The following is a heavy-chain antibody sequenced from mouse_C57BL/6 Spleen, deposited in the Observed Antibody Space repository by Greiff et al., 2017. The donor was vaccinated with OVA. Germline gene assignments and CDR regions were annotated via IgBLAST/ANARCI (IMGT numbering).Heavy chain of an antibody. V-gene: IGHV1-61*01. J-gene: IGHJ4*01. CDR3: AIDGYAMDY. D-gene: IGHD2-3*01. CDR1: GYTFTSYW. CDR2: IYPSDSET. Sequence: QVQLQQPGAELMRPGSSVKLSCKASGYTFTSYWMDWVKQRPGQGLEWIGNIYPSDSETHYNQKFKDKATLTVDKSSSTAYMQLSSLTSEDSAVYYCAIDGYAMDYWGQGTSVTVSS.